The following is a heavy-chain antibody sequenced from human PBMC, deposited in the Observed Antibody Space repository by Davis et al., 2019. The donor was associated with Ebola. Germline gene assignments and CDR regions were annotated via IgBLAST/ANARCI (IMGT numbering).Heavy chain of an antibody. Sequence: GESLKIPCAASGFTFSSYAMSWIRQAPGKGLEWVSYISNSGSTTHYADSVKGRFTISRDNAKKSSYLQMNSLRAEDTAVYYCARVGYTSGWGVWGKGTTVTVSS. V-gene: IGHV3-11*01. CDR1: GFTFSSYA. CDR3: ARVGYTSGWGV. CDR2: ISNSGSTT. J-gene: IGHJ6*04. D-gene: IGHD6-19*01.